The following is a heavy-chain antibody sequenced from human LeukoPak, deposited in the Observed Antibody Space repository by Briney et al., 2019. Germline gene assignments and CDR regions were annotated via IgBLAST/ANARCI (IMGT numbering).Heavy chain of an antibody. CDR1: GFTLNSYA. V-gene: IGHV3-23*01. CDR3: AKRSCSGGSCNFDY. CDR2: ISNSGGST. J-gene: IGHJ4*02. Sequence: SGGSLRLSCAASGFTLNSYAMSWIPQPPGKGLEWVSAISNSGGSTNYADSVKGRFTISRDNSKNTLYLQMNSLRAGDTAVYYCAKRSCSGGSCNFDYWGQGTLVTVSS. D-gene: IGHD2-15*01.